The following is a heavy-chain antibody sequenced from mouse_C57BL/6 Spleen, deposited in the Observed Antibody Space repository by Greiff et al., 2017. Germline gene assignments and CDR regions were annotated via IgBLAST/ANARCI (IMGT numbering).Heavy chain of an antibody. CDR2: IYPGSGST. V-gene: IGHV1-55*01. Sequence: VKLQQPGAELVKPGASVKMSCKASGYTFTSYWITWVKQRPGQGLEWIGDIYPGSGSTNYNEKFKSKATLTVDTSSSTAYMQLSSLTSEDSAVYYCAVRDYGSADWYFDIWGTGTTVTVSS. CDR1: GYTFTSYW. CDR3: AVRDYGSADWYFDI. J-gene: IGHJ1*03. D-gene: IGHD1-1*01.